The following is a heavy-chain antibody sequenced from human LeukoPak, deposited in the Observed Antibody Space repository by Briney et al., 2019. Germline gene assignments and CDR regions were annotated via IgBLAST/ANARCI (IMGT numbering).Heavy chain of an antibody. CDR3: ARVDTRVTTFYYYYGMDV. D-gene: IGHD4-11*01. CDR2: INPNSGGT. Sequence: ASVKVSCKASGYTFTGYYMHWVRQAPGQGLEWMGWINPNSGGTNYARKFQGRVTMTRDTSISTAYMELSRLRSDDTAVYYCARVDTRVTTFYYYYGMDVWGQGTTVTVSS. J-gene: IGHJ6*02. CDR1: GYTFTGYY. V-gene: IGHV1-2*02.